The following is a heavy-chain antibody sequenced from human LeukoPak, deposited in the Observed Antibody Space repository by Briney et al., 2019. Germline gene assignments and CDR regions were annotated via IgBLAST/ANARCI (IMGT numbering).Heavy chain of an antibody. CDR3: AREYQRWGLFY. CDR2: INPSGGST. V-gene: IGHV1-46*01. D-gene: IGHD2-2*01. J-gene: IGHJ4*02. CDR1: GYTFTSYY. Sequence: ASVKVSCKASGYTFTSYYKHWVRQAPGQGLEWMGIINPSGGSTSYVQKFQGRVTMTRDTSTSTVYMELCSLRSEDTAVYYCAREYQRWGLFYWGQGTLVTVSS.